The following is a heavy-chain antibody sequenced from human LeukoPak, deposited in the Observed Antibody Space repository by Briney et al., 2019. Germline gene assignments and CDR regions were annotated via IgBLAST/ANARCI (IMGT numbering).Heavy chain of an antibody. D-gene: IGHD3-22*01. Sequence: GESLKISCNGSGYSFSNYWIGWVRQMPGKGPECMGIIYPGDSDARYSPSFQGHVTISVDRFLRVAYLQWSSLKASDSGIYYCARYYDSSSYYNTFEIWGQGTMVTVSS. V-gene: IGHV5-51*01. J-gene: IGHJ3*02. CDR3: ARYYDSSSYYNTFEI. CDR1: GYSFSNYW. CDR2: IYPGDSDA.